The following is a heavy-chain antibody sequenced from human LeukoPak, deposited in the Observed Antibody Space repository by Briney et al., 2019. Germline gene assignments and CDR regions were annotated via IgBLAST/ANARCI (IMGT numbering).Heavy chain of an antibody. D-gene: IGHD3-22*01. CDR2: ISAYNGNT. CDR3: ARELRGYYDSSGSDY. J-gene: IGHJ4*02. CDR1: GYTFTSYG. V-gene: IGHV1-18*01. Sequence: ASVTVSFKASGYTFTSYGISWVRQAPGQGLEWMGWISAYNGNTNYAQKLQGRVTMTTDTSTSTAYMELRSLRSDDTAVYYCARELRGYYDSSGSDYWGQGTLVTVSS.